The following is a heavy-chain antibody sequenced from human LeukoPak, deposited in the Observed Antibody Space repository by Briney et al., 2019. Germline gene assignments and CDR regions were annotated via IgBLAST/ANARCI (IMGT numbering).Heavy chain of an antibody. V-gene: IGHV3-30*02. CDR1: GFTFSSYG. CDR3: ARPYSNAVDNAFDI. CDR2: IRYDGSNK. D-gene: IGHD4-11*01. Sequence: GGSLRLSCAASGFTFSSYGMHWVRQAPGKGLEWVAFIRYDGSNKYYADSVKGRFTISRDNSKNTLYLQMNSLRAEDTAVYYCARPYSNAVDNAFDIWGQGTMVTVSS. J-gene: IGHJ3*02.